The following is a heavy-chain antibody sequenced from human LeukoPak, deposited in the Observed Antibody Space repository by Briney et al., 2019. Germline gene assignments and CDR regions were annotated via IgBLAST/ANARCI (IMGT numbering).Heavy chain of an antibody. CDR3: VRHPTSFDWFRD. CDR1: GATFNTDA. J-gene: IGHJ4*02. Sequence: ASVKVSCKASGATFNTDAINWVRQAPGQGPQWMGRIIPILTTTYAPLFEDRLTITADKTTNTAYMELRSLTSDDTATYFCVRHPTSFDWFRDWGQGTLVTVSS. D-gene: IGHD3-9*01. V-gene: IGHV1-69*04. CDR2: IIPILTT.